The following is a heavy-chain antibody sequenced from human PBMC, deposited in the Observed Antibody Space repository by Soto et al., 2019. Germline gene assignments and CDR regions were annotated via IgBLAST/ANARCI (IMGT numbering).Heavy chain of an antibody. D-gene: IGHD6-13*01. V-gene: IGHV1-3*01. CDR2: INAGNGNT. J-gene: IGHJ6*02. CDR3: ARDLSPPESSNWRCMDV. Sequence: ASVKVSCKASGYTFTSYAMHWVRQAPGQRLEWMGWINAGNGNTKYSQKFQGRVTITRDTSASTAYMELSSLRSEDTAVYYCARDLSPPESSNWRCMDVWGQGTTVTVSS. CDR1: GYTFTSYA.